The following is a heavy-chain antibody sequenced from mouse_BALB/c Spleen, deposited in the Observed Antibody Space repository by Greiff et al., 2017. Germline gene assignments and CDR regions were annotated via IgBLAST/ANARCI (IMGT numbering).Heavy chain of an antibody. J-gene: IGHJ4*01. CDR2: INPSTGYT. CDR3: ARSTARDYAMDY. V-gene: IGHV1-7*01. CDR1: GYTFTSYW. D-gene: IGHD3-1*01. Sequence: QVQLQQSGAELAKPGASVKMSCKASGYTFTSYWMHWVKQRPGQGLEWIGYINPSTGYTEYNQKFKDKAKLTADKSSSTAYMQLSSLTSEDSAVYYCARSTARDYAMDYWGQGTSVTVSS.